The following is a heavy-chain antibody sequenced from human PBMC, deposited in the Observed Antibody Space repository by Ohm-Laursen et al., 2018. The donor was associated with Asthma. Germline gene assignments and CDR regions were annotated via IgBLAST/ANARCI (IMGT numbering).Heavy chain of an antibody. J-gene: IGHJ4*02. CDR3: ARDLGDGSDY. CDR2: LKSDGTET. D-gene: IGHD2-2*03. V-gene: IGHV3-74*01. Sequence: SLRLSCAASGFTFRSYAMHWVRQAPGMGLVWVSRLKSDGTETTYADSVKGRFTISRDNAKNTLYLQMNSLRAEDTAVYYCARDLGDGSDYWGQGTLVTVSS. CDR1: GFTFRSYA.